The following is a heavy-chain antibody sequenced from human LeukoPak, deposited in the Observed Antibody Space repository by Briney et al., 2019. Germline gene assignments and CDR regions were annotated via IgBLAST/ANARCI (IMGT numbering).Heavy chain of an antibody. CDR1: GGSISSYY. V-gene: IGHV4-59*01. J-gene: IGHJ4*02. CDR3: ARALDLYYFDY. Sequence: SETLSLTCTVSGGSISSYYWSWIRQPPGKGLEWIGYIYYSGSTNYNPSLKSRVTISVDTSKNQFSLKLSSGTAADTAVYYCARALDLYYFDYWGQGTLVTVSS. CDR2: IYYSGST.